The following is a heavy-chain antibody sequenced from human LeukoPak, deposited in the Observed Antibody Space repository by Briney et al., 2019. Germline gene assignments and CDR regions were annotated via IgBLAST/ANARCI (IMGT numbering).Heavy chain of an antibody. J-gene: IGHJ4*02. V-gene: IGHV3-23*01. CDR3: AKGRYSSGWYDY. D-gene: IGHD6-19*01. CDR2: ISGSGGST. CDR1: GFTISSYA. Sequence: GGSLRLSCAAFGFTISSYAMSWVRQAPGKGLEWVSAISGSGGSTYYADSVKGRFTISRDNSKNTLYLQMNSLRAEDTAVYYCAKGRYSSGWYDYWGQGTLVTVSS.